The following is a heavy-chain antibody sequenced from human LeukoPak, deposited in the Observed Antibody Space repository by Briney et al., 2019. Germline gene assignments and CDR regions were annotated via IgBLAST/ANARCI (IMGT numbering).Heavy chain of an antibody. CDR1: GGSISSGSYY. V-gene: IGHV4-61*02. Sequence: SETLSLTCTVSGGSISSGSYYWSWIRQPAGKGLEWIGRIYTSGSTNYNPSLKSRVTISVDTSKNQFSLKLSSVTAADTAVYYCASLLAGGWLQSDRAFDIWGQGTMVTVSS. CDR3: ASLLAGGWLQSDRAFDI. J-gene: IGHJ3*02. CDR2: IYTSGST. D-gene: IGHD5-24*01.